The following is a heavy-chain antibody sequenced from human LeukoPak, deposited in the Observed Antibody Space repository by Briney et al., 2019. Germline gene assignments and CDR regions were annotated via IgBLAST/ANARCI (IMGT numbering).Heavy chain of an antibody. D-gene: IGHD2-15*01. CDR1: RFTFSSYT. CDR2: ISGSGGST. V-gene: IGHV3-23*01. CDR3: TTRLQHHFDY. J-gene: IGHJ4*02. Sequence: GGSLRLSCAASRFTFSSYTMSWVRQAPGKGLQWVSTISGSGGSTYNADSVKGRFTISRDNSKNTLYLQMNSLRAEDTAVYYCTTRLQHHFDYWGQGTQVTVSS.